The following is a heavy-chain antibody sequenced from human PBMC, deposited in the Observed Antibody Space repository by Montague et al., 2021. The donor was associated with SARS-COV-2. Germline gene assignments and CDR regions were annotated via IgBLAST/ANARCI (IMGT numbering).Heavy chain of an antibody. CDR2: MVYSGRN. CDR3: ARHDHTDFSNPNWFDP. V-gene: IGHV4-39*01. CDR1: GDSINSDTAF. J-gene: IGHJ5*02. D-gene: IGHD4-11*01. Sequence: SETLSLTCTVSGDSINSDTAFWGWVRQSRGKGLEWIGSMVYSGRNFYNGALRSRLTISVDTSKNQFSLELRAVTAADTGLYYCARHDHTDFSNPNWFDPWGQGTLVTVSS.